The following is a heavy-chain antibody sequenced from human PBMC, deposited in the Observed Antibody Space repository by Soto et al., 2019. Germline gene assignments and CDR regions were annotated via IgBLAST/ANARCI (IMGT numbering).Heavy chain of an antibody. CDR1: SGSITPYY. Sequence: QVQLQESGPGLVKPSETLSLTCTVSSGSITPYYWGWIRQSPGKELEFIGHIFYAGNTNYNPSFKSRVIISVDASKNQFSLKLSSVSVADTAVYYCARLAHGDHFDYWGQGTLITVSS. J-gene: IGHJ4*02. CDR3: ARLAHGDHFDY. V-gene: IGHV4-59*08. CDR2: IFYAGNT. D-gene: IGHD4-17*01.